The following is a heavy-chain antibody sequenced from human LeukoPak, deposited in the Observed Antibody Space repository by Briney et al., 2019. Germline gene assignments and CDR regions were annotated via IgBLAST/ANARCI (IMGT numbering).Heavy chain of an antibody. CDR1: GGSFSGYY. J-gene: IGHJ4*02. CDR3: ARHGYSSLYY. CDR2: FYYSGGT. Sequence: SETLSLTCAVYGGSFSGYYWSWIRQPPGKGLEWIGCFYYSGGTYYNPSLKSRVTISVDTSKNQFSLKLSSVTAADTAVYYCARHGYSSLYYWGQGTLVTVSS. V-gene: IGHV4-59*08. D-gene: IGHD5-18*01.